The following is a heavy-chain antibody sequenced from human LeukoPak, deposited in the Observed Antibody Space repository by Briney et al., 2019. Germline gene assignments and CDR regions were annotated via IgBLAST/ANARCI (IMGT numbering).Heavy chain of an antibody. CDR1: GGSFSGYY. CDR3: ARVSVVRGVTSCYYFDY. CDR2: INHSGST. D-gene: IGHD3-10*01. J-gene: IGHJ4*02. V-gene: IGHV4-34*01. Sequence: SETLSLTCAVYGGSFSGYYWSWIRQPPGKGLEWIEEINHSGSTNYNPSLKSRVTISVDTSKNQFSLKLSSVTAADTAVYYCARVSVVRGVTSCYYFDYWGQGTLVTVSS.